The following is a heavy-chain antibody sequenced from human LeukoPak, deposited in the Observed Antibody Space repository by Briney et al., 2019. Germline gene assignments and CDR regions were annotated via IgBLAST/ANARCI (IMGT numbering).Heavy chain of an antibody. CDR2: INSDGSST. CDR1: GFTFSSYW. CDR3: STGSGHAFDI. V-gene: IGHV3-74*01. Sequence: GVSLRLSCAASGFTFSSYWMHWVRQVPGKGLVWVSRINSDGSSTSYADSVKGRFTIPRDNAKNTLYVQMNSLRAEDTAVYYCSTGSGHAFDIWGRGTMVTVSS. D-gene: IGHD3-10*01. J-gene: IGHJ3*02.